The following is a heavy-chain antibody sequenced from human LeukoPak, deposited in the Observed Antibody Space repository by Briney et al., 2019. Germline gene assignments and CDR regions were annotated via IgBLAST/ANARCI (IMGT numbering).Heavy chain of an antibody. CDR3: ARVSYYYDSSGSQPGYFDY. CDR2: INHSGST. V-gene: IGHV4-34*01. Sequence: SETLSLTCTVSGGSISSYYWSWIRQPPGKGLEWIGEINHSGSTNYNPSLKSRVTISVDTSKNQFSLKLSSVTAADTAVYYCARVSYYYDSSGSQPGYFDYWGQGTLVTVSS. J-gene: IGHJ4*02. D-gene: IGHD3-22*01. CDR1: GGSISSYY.